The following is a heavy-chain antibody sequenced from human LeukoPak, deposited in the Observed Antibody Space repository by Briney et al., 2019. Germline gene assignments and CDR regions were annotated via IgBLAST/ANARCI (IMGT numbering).Heavy chain of an antibody. J-gene: IGHJ6*03. V-gene: IGHV3-21*01. Sequence: NPGGSLRLSCAASGFTFSSYEMNWVRQAPGKGLEWVSSISSSSSYIYYADSVKGRFTISRDNAKNSLYLQMNSLRAEDTAVYYCARAVRYFDWLLYPHYYYYMDVWGKGTTVTVSS. CDR3: ARAVRYFDWLLYPHYYYYMDV. CDR2: ISSSSSYI. D-gene: IGHD3-9*01. CDR1: GFTFSSYE.